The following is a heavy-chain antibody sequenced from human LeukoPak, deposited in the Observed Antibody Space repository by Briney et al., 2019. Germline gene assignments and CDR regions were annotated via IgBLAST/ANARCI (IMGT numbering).Heavy chain of an antibody. CDR1: GYTFTGYY. CDR3: ARNGRRSSGWYLAVF. V-gene: IGHV1-2*02. D-gene: IGHD6-19*01. J-gene: IGHJ4*02. CDR2: INPNSGGT. Sequence: ASVKVSCEASGYTFTGYYMHWVRQAPGQGLEWMGWINPNSGGTNYAQKFQGRVTMTRDTSISTAYMELSRLRSDDTAVYYCARNGRRSSGWYLAVFWGQGTLVTVSS.